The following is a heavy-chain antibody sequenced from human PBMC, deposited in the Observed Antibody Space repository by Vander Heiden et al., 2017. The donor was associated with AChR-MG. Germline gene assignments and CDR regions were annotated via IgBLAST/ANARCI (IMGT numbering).Heavy chain of an antibody. D-gene: IGHD3-9*01. J-gene: IGHJ4*02. CDR2: IIPSFGTA. CDR3: ARGASYYDILTGSVGYFDY. V-gene: IGHV1-69*06. CDR1: GGHFRSYA. Sequence: QVQVVQSGAEVTKPGSSVKVSCQASGGHFRSYAISWVRQAPGQGLEWMGGIIPSFGTANYAQKFQGRVTITADKSTSTAYRELSSLRSEDTAVYYCARGASYYDILTGSVGYFDYWGQGTLVTVSS.